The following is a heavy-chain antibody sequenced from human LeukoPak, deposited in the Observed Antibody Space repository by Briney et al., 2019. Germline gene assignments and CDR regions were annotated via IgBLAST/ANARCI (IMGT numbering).Heavy chain of an antibody. CDR3: AQGDSFDY. Sequence: GGSLRLSCAASGFTFSDYGMNWVRQAPGKGLEWVSYISTSGDAIYYADSVKGRFTISRDNSKNTLYLQMNSLRAEDTAVYYCAQGDSFDYWGQGTLVTVSS. CDR2: ISTSGDAI. V-gene: IGHV3-48*01. J-gene: IGHJ4*02. CDR1: GFTFSDYG.